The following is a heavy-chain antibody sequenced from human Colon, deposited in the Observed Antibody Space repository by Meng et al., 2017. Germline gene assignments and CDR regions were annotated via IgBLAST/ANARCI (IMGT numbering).Heavy chain of an antibody. D-gene: IGHD3-16*01. CDR2: IYYSGST. CDR3: ATEATLYYFDY. CDR1: GASVSSGPYY. V-gene: IGHV4-31*03. J-gene: IGHJ4*02. Sequence: QVLLQESGPGLVQPSQTLSLTCSVSGASVSSGPYYWSWIRQHPGKGLEWIGYIYYSGSTYYNPSLKSRVIISVDSSKNQFSLNLTPVTAADTAVYYCATEATLYYFDYWGQGALVPSPQ.